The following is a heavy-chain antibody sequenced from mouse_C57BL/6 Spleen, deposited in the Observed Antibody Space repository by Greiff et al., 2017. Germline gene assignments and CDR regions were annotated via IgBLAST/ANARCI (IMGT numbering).Heavy chain of an antibody. CDR1: GYAFSSYW. J-gene: IGHJ1*03. Sequence: VKLMESGAELVKPGASVKISCKASGYAFSSYWMNWVKQRPGKGLEWIGQIYPGDGDTNYNGKFKGKATLTADKASSTAYMQLSSLTSEDSAVYFCARSSSPYFDVWGTGTTVTVSS. CDR3: ARSSSPYFDV. D-gene: IGHD6-1*01. CDR2: IYPGDGDT. V-gene: IGHV1-80*01.